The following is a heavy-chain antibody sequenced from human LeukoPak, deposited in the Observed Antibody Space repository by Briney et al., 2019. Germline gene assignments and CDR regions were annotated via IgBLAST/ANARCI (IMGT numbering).Heavy chain of an antibody. CDR3: ARDRGRTYYYDSSGYSYFDY. J-gene: IGHJ4*02. CDR1: GFTFSSYW. V-gene: IGHV3-74*01. Sequence: PGGSLRLSCAASGFTFSSYWMHWVRQAPGNGLVWVSRINSDGSSTSYADSVKDRFTISRDNAKTTLYLQMNSLRAEDTAVYYCARDRGRTYYYDSSGYSYFDYWGQGTLVTVPS. D-gene: IGHD3-22*01. CDR2: INSDGSST.